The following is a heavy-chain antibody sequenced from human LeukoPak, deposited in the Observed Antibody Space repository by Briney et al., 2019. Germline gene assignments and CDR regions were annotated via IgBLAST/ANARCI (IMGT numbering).Heavy chain of an antibody. Sequence: GGSLRLSCAASGFTFSNAWMNWVRQAPGKGLEWVSAISGSGGSTYYADSVKGRFTISRDNSKNTLYLQMNSLRAEDTAVYYCAKPTKRGVIYDAFDIWGQGNNGHRLF. CDR3: AKPTKRGVIYDAFDI. J-gene: IGHJ3*02. D-gene: IGHD3-10*01. V-gene: IGHV3-23*01. CDR1: GFTFSNAW. CDR2: ISGSGGST.